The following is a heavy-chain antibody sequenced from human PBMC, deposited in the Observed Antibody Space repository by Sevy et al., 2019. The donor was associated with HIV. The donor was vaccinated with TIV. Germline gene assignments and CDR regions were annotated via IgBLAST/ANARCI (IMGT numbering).Heavy chain of an antibody. D-gene: IGHD5-18*01. J-gene: IGHJ4*02. CDR1: GFTFSSYA. Sequence: GGSLRLSCAASGFTFSSYAMHWVRQAPGKGLEWVAVISYDGSNKYYADSVKGRFTISRDNSKNTLYLQMNSLRAEDTAVYYCARGSGYSYDDSGSYFDYWGQGTLDTVSS. CDR2: ISYDGSNK. CDR3: ARGSGYSYDDSGSYFDY. V-gene: IGHV3-30*04.